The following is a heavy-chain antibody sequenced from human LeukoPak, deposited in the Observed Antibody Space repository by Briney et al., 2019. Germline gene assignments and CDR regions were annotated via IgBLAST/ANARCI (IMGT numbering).Heavy chain of an antibody. CDR1: GFTFSSYA. Sequence: GGSLRLSCAASGFTFSSYAMHWVRQAPGKGLEWVAVISYDGSNKYYADSVKGRFTISRDNAKNTLYLQMDSLRAEDTAVYYCAKKGQAGTGRNYMDVWGKGTTVTVAS. CDR2: ISYDGSNK. CDR3: AKKGQAGTGRNYMDV. V-gene: IGHV3-30-3*02. D-gene: IGHD1-1*01. J-gene: IGHJ6*03.